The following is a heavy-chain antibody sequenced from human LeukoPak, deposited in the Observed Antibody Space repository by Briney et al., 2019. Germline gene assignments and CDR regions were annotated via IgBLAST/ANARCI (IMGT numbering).Heavy chain of an antibody. V-gene: IGHV3-7*03. CDR1: GFGFSSYW. D-gene: IGHD6-19*01. CDR2: IKEDGSKK. Sequence: GGSLRLSCAASGFGFSSYWMNWVRRAPGKGLEWLANIKEDGSKKYYVDSVKGRFTISRDNAKNSLYLQMDSLRAEDTAVYYCARDPGRQYSSIADVWGQGTTVTVSS. J-gene: IGHJ6*02. CDR3: ARDPGRQYSSIADV.